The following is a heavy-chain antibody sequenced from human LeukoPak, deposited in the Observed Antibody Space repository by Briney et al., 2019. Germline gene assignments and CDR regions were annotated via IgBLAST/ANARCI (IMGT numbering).Heavy chain of an antibody. CDR1: GFTFSSYW. J-gene: IGHJ1*01. Sequence: PGASLRLSCAASGFTFSSYWMHWVRQPPGKGLVWVSRIKSDGSTRYADSVKGRFTISRDNAKNTVSLQMNSLRAEDTGVYYCARAPSEIGGYYPEYFRHWGQGTLVTVSP. CDR3: ARAPSEIGGYYPEYFRH. V-gene: IGHV3-74*01. D-gene: IGHD3-22*01. CDR2: IKSDGST.